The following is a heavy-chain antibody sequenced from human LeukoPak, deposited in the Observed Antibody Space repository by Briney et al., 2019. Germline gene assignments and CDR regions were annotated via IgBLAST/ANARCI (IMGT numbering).Heavy chain of an antibody. CDR1: GGSISSGDYY. D-gene: IGHD6-19*01. CDR3: ARGRSSGWDDAFDI. J-gene: IGHJ3*02. Sequence: SKTLSLTCTVSGGSISSGDYYWSWIRQPPGKGLEWIGYIYYSGSTYYNPSLKSRVTISVDTSKNQFSLKLSSVTAADTAVYYCARGRSSGWDDAFDIWGQGTMVTVSS. CDR2: IYYSGST. V-gene: IGHV4-30-4*08.